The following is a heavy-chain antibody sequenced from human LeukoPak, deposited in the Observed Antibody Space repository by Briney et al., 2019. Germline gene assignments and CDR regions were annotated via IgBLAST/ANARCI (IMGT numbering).Heavy chain of an antibody. V-gene: IGHV1-2*06. CDR3: AREGSLYYHYYMDV. CDR1: GYTFTGYY. Sequence: GASVKVSCKASGYTFTGYYMHWVRQAPGQGLEWVGRINPYSGGTTYAQKFQGRVTMTRDTSITTAYMELHRLTSDDTAVYYCAREGSLYYHYYMDVWAKGTTVTVSS. J-gene: IGHJ6*03. CDR2: INPYSGGT.